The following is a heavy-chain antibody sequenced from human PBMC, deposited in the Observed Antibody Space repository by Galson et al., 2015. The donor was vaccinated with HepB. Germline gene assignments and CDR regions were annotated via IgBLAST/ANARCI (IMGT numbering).Heavy chain of an antibody. D-gene: IGHD6-19*01. CDR2: ISSSSSTI. J-gene: IGHJ4*02. Sequence: SLRLSCAASGFTFSSYSMNWVRQAPGKGLEWVSYISSSSSTIYYADSVKGRFTISRDNAKNSLYLQMNSLRDEDTAVYYCARDQWRGQGVYYFDYWGQGTLVTVSS. V-gene: IGHV3-48*02. CDR1: GFTFSSYS. CDR3: ARDQWRGQGVYYFDY.